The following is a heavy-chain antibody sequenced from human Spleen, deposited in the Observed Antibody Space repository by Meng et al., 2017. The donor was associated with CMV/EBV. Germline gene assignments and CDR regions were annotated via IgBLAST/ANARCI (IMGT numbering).Heavy chain of an antibody. CDR1: GFSFNTYT. D-gene: IGHD2-2*01. CDR2: ISSSRSYI. V-gene: IGHV3-21*06. J-gene: IGHJ3*02. Sequence: GESLKISCAPSGFSFNTYTLHWVRQAPGKGLEWVASISSSRSYINYADPVKGRFTISRDNAKDSLYLQMSSLRAEDTAVYYCARERLYQPLWGDALDIWGQGTMVTVSS. CDR3: ARERLYQPLWGDALDI.